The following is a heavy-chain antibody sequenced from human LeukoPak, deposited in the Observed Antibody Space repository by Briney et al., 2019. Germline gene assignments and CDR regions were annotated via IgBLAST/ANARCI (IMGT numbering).Heavy chain of an antibody. V-gene: IGHV3-21*01. Sequence: GGSLRLSCAASGFTFSSYSMNWVRKAPGKGLEWVSSISSSSSYIYYADSEKGRFTISRDNAKNSLYLQMNSRRAEDTAVYYCARDIVVVVAARNYYYYGMDVWGQGTTVTVSS. CDR3: ARDIVVVVAARNYYYYGMDV. CDR2: ISSSSSYI. D-gene: IGHD2-15*01. CDR1: GFTFSSYS. J-gene: IGHJ6*02.